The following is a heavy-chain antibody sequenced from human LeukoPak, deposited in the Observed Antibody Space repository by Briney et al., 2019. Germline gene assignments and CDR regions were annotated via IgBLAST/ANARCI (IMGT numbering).Heavy chain of an antibody. CDR2: ISGSGGTT. D-gene: IGHD6-19*01. J-gene: IGHJ3*02. CDR1: GFTFSSYA. Sequence: GGSLILSCAASGFTFSSYAMTWVRQAPGKGLEWVSVISGSGGTTYYADSVKGRFTISRDNAKNTLYLQMNSLRTEDTAVYYCARPETQYSSGLDGFDIWGQGTMVTVSS. CDR3: ARPETQYSSGLDGFDI. V-gene: IGHV3-23*01.